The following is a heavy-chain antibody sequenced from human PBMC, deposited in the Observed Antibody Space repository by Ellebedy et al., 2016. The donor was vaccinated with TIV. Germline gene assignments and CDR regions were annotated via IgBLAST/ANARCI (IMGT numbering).Heavy chain of an antibody. CDR3: ARDQWLGRAYYFDY. CDR2: IKQDGSEK. Sequence: GGSLRLSCAASGFTFSNYWMTWVRQAPGKGLEWVANIKQDGSEKYYVESVEGRFSISRDNAKNSVYLQMNSLRDEDTAVYYCARDQWLGRAYYFDYWGQGTLLTVSS. D-gene: IGHD6-19*01. J-gene: IGHJ4*02. CDR1: GFTFSNYW. V-gene: IGHV3-7*01.